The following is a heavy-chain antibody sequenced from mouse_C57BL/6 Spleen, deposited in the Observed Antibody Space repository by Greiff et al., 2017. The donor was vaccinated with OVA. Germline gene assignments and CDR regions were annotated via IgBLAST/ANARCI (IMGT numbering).Heavy chain of an antibody. CDR3: ARDFDYYGSSTCWFAY. D-gene: IGHD1-1*01. V-gene: IGHV1-80*01. J-gene: IGHJ3*01. Sequence: VQLQESGAELVKPGASVKISCKASGYAFSSYWMNWVKQRPGKGLEWIGQIYPGDGDTNYNGKFKGKATLTADKSSSTAYMQLSSLTSADSAVYFCARDFDYYGSSTCWFAYWGQGTLVTVSA. CDR1: GYAFSSYW. CDR2: IYPGDGDT.